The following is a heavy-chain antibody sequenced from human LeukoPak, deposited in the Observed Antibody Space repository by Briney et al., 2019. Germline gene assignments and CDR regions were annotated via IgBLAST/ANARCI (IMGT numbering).Heavy chain of an antibody. CDR3: AKVSTIFGVPENWFDP. CDR2: ISYDGSNK. CDR1: GFTFSSYG. J-gene: IGHJ5*02. D-gene: IGHD3-3*01. V-gene: IGHV3-30*18. Sequence: GGSLRLSCAASGFTFSSYGMHWVRQAPGKGLEGVAVISYDGSNKYYADSVKGRFTISRDNSKNTLYLQMNSLRAEDTAVYYCAKVSTIFGVPENWFDPWGQGTLVTVSS.